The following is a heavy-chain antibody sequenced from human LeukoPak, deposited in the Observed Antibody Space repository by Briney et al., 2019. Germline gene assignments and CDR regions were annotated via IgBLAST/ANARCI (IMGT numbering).Heavy chain of an antibody. CDR1: GYPISRVYY. V-gene: IGHV4-38-2*02. D-gene: IGHD2-8*01. CDR3: ARAPDIVLMFWYSDL. Sequence: SETLSLTCFVSGYPISRVYYSGCIRQPSSYALDSIGSIYPSGSTYYNPSLTIRIPISGDRSVNRFSLDLSSRTASEKAVYSFARAPDIVLMFWYSDLWGRGTLVTVSS. J-gene: IGHJ2*01. CDR2: IYPSGST.